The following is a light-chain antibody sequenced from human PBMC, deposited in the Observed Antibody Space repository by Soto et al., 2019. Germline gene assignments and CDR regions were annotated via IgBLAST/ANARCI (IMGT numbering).Light chain of an antibody. CDR2: GAS. J-gene: IGKJ2*01. V-gene: IGKV3-15*01. CDR1: QSISSN. CDR3: QQYNNWPPYT. Sequence: EIVMTQSPATLSVSPGERVTLSCRASQSISSNLAWYQQKPGQPPRLLIYGASTRATGIPARFTGGGSGTEFTLTISSLQSEDFAMYYCQQYNNWPPYTFGQGTNLDIK.